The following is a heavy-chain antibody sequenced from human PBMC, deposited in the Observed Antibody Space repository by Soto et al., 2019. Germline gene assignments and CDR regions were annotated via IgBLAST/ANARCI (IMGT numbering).Heavy chain of an antibody. J-gene: IGHJ4*02. D-gene: IGHD2-8*01. V-gene: IGHV4-59*01. CDR1: GGSISNFY. CDR3: ARAPMVLSRSYFDS. CDR2: ISYSGNT. Sequence: SETLSLTCTVFGGSISNFYWSWIRQPPGKGLEWIGYISYSGNTNYNPSLKSRVSISVDTSKNQLSLNLTSVTAADTAVYYCARAPMVLSRSYFDSWGQGTPVTVSS.